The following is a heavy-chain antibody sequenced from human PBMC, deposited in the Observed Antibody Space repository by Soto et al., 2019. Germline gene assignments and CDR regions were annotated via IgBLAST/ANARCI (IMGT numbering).Heavy chain of an antibody. V-gene: IGHV1-69*06. J-gene: IGHJ6*02. CDR3: ALPGIAAAGSENYYYYYGMDV. Sequence: SVKVSCKASGGTFSSYAISWVRQAPGQGLEWMGGIIPIFGAANYAQKFQGRVTITADKSTSTAYMELSSLRSEDTAVYYCALPGIAAAGSENYYYYYGMDVWGQGTTVTVSS. CDR1: GGTFSSYA. CDR2: IIPIFGAA. D-gene: IGHD6-13*01.